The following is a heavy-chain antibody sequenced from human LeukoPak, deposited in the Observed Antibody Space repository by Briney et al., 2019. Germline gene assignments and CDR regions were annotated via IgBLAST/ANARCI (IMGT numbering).Heavy chain of an antibody. Sequence: SQTLSLTCAISGDSVSSNSAAWNWIRQSPWRGLEWLGRTYYRSKWYNDYAVSVKSRITINPDTSMNQFSLQLSSVTPEDTAVYYCARAGLRGSNSNGCQQYWFDPWGQGTLVIVSS. D-gene: IGHD2/OR15-2a*01. CDR3: ARAGLRGSNSNGCQQYWFDP. CDR1: GDSVSSNSAA. V-gene: IGHV6-1*01. CDR2: TYYRSKWYN. J-gene: IGHJ5*02.